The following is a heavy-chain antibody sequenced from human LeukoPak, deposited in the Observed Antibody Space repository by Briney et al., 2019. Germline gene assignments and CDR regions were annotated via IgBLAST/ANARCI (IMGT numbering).Heavy chain of an antibody. CDR3: AREELNYYGSGSQLDY. CDR1: GFTFSSYG. V-gene: IGHV3-30*02. Sequence: GGSLRLSCAASGFTFSSYGMHWVRQAPGKGLEWVAFIRYDGSNKYYADSVKGRFTISRDNSKNTLYLQMNSLRSEDTAVYYCAREELNYYGSGSQLDYWGQGTLVTVSS. J-gene: IGHJ4*02. CDR2: IRYDGSNK. D-gene: IGHD3-10*01.